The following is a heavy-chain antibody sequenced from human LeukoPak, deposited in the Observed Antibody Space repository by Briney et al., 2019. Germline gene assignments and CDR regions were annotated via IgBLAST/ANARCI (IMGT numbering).Heavy chain of an antibody. CDR1: GYTFTRYD. CDR2: IIPIFGTA. V-gene: IGHV1-69*05. CDR3: ARETEAVAGYFDY. Sequence: SVKVSCKASGYTFTRYDINWVRQAPGQGLEWMGRIIPIFGTANYAQKFQGRVTITTDESTSTAYMELSSLRSEDTAVYYCARETEAVAGYFDYWGQGTLVTVSS. D-gene: IGHD6-19*01. J-gene: IGHJ4*02.